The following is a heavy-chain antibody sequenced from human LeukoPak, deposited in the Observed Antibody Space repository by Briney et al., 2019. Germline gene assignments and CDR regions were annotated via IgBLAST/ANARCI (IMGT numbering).Heavy chain of an antibody. CDR3: ARDLSGGGGYRGTFDY. CDR1: GFTFSSYG. CDR2: IWYDGSNK. V-gene: IGHV3-33*01. D-gene: IGHD2-15*01. J-gene: IGHJ4*02. Sequence: HPGRSLRLSCAASGFTFSSYGMHWVRQAPGKGLEWVAVIWYDGSNKYYADSVKGRFTISRDNSKNTLYLQMNSLRAEDTAVYYCARDLSGGGGYRGTFDYWGQGTLVTVSS.